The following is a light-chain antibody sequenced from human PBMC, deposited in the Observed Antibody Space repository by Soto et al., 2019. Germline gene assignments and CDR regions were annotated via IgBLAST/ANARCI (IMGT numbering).Light chain of an antibody. CDR3: QHYNDYSWT. CDR2: KTS. CDR1: QSISSW. J-gene: IGKJ1*01. Sequence: DIHMTQSPSTLSASVGDRVTITCRDSQSISSWLAWYQQKPGKAPNLLIYKTSSLESGVPSRFSGSGSGTEFTLTISSLQPDDFATYYCQHYNDYSWTFGQGTKVEIK. V-gene: IGKV1-5*03.